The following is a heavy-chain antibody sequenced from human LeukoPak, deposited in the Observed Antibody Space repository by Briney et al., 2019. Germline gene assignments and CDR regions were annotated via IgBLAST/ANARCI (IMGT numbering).Heavy chain of an antibody. CDR3: ASTASYYDFWSGHYFDY. D-gene: IGHD3-3*01. J-gene: IGHJ4*02. Sequence: TSETLSLTCTVSGGSISSSSYYWGWIRQPPGKGLEWIGSIYYSGSTYYNPSLKSRVTISVDTSKNQFSLKLSSVTAADTAVYYCASTASYYDFWSGHYFDYWGQGTLVTVSS. CDR1: GGSISSSSYY. CDR2: IYYSGST. V-gene: IGHV4-39*07.